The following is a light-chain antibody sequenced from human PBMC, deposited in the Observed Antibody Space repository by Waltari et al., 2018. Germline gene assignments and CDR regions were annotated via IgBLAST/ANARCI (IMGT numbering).Light chain of an antibody. V-gene: IGLV2-23*01. Sequence: QSALTQPASVSGSPGQSITLSCIGTSSDVGGYSLVSWYQQHPGKAPKPMIYEDSKRPAGVSNRLSGLKTGNTASLTISGLQAEDEADYYCCSYVRNVTWVFGGGTKLTVL. CDR3: CSYVRNVTWV. CDR1: SSDVGGYSL. CDR2: EDS. J-gene: IGLJ3*02.